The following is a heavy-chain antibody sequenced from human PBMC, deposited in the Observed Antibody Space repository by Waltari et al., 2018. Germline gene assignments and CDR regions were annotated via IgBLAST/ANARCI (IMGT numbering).Heavy chain of an antibody. CDR3: ARDRVLASSSWYPKYYYYGMDV. D-gene: IGHD6-13*01. Sequence: QVQLVQSGAEVKKPGSSVKVSCKASGGTFSSYAISWVRQAPGQGLEWMGGIIPIFGTANYAQKFQGRVTSTADESTSTAYMELSSLRSEDTAVYYCARDRVLASSSWYPKYYYYGMDVWGQGTTVTVSS. CDR1: GGTFSSYA. CDR2: IIPIFGTA. J-gene: IGHJ6*02. V-gene: IGHV1-69*13.